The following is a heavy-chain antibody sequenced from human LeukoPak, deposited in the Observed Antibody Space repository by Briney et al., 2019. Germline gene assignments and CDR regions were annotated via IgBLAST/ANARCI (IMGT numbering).Heavy chain of an antibody. CDR2: IDGDGSRT. Sequence: GGSLRLSCAASGFTFSSNWMHWVRHAPGKGLVWVAHIDGDGSRTTYADSVKGRFTISRDNAENTLYLQVHSLRPEDTALYYCARDQGYSLDSWGQGTLVTVSS. D-gene: IGHD5-12*01. CDR3: ARDQGYSLDS. J-gene: IGHJ4*02. V-gene: IGHV3-74*01. CDR1: GFTFSSNW.